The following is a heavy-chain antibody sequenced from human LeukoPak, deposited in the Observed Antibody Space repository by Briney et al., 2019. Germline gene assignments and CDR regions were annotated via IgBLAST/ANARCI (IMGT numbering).Heavy chain of an antibody. J-gene: IGHJ4*02. D-gene: IGHD3-9*01. Sequence: PGGSLRLSCAASGFTFSSYAMHWVRQAPGKGLEWVAVISYDGSNKYYADSVKGRFTISRDNSKNTLYLQMNSLRAEDTAVYYCARHEVTSYYDILTGSFDYWGQGTLVTVSS. V-gene: IGHV3-30*04. CDR2: ISYDGSNK. CDR1: GFTFSSYA. CDR3: ARHEVTSYYDILTGSFDY.